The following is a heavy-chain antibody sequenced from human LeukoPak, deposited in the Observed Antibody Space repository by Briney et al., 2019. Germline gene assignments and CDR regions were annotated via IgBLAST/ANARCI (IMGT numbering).Heavy chain of an antibody. J-gene: IGHJ4*02. D-gene: IGHD3-3*01. V-gene: IGHV4-31*03. CDR3: ARSITIFGVAPGYFDY. CDR2: IYYSGTT. Sequence: SSQTLSLTCTVSGGSISSGGYYWSWIRQHPGKGLEWIGYIYYSGTTSYNPSLKSRVTISVDTSKNQFSLKLSSVTAADTAVYYCARSITIFGVAPGYFDYWGQGTLVTVSS. CDR1: GGSISSGGYY.